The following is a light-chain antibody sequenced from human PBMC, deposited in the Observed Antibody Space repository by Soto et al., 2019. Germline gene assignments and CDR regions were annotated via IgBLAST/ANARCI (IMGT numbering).Light chain of an antibody. Sequence: QSVLTQPPSASGTPGQRVTISCSGSSSNIGSNYVYWYQQLPGTAPKLLIYRNNQRPSGVPDRFSGSMSGTSASLAISGLRSEDEAEYYCAEWDDSLIGNYVVFGGGTKLTVL. CDR1: SSNIGSNY. CDR3: AEWDDSLIGNYVV. V-gene: IGLV1-47*01. CDR2: RNN. J-gene: IGLJ2*01.